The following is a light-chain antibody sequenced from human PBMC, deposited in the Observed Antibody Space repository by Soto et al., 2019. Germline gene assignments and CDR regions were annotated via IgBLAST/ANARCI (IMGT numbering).Light chain of an antibody. V-gene: IGLV2-14*01. Sequence: QSALTRPASVSGSPGQSITISCTGSSNDVGAYHYVSWYQQHPGKAPKLMIFEVSNRPSGISNRFSGSKSGNTASLTISGLQAEDEANYYCSSYTSSTYVIFGGGTKLTVL. CDR2: EVS. CDR1: SNDVGAYHY. J-gene: IGLJ2*01. CDR3: SSYTSSTYVI.